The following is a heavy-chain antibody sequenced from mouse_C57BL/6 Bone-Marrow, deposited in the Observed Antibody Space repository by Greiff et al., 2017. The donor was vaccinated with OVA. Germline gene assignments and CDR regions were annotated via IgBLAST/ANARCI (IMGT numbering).Heavy chain of an antibody. CDR2: IYPGGGYP. D-gene: IGHD1-1*01. CDR1: GYTFTNYW. Sequence: QVQLKESGAELVRPGTSVKMSCKASGYTFTNYWIGWAKQRPGHGLEWLGDIYPGGGYPNYNEKFKGKATLTADKSSSTAYMQFSSLTSEDSDIYYCARYYYGSSDWYFDVWGTGTTVTVSS. V-gene: IGHV1-63*01. J-gene: IGHJ1*03. CDR3: ARYYYGSSDWYFDV.